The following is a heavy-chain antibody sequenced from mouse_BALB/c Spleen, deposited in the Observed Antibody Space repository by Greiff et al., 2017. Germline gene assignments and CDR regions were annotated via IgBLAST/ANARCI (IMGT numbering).Heavy chain of an antibody. Sequence: EVKLVESGGGLVQPGGSMKLSCVASGFTFSNYWMNWVRQSPEKGLEWVAEIRLKSNNYATHYAESVKGRFTISRDDSKSSVYLQMNNLRAEDTGIYYCTRNYFYYYAMDYWGQGTSVTVSS. J-gene: IGHJ4*01. D-gene: IGHD2-1*01. V-gene: IGHV6-6*02. CDR3: TRNYFYYYAMDY. CDR1: GFTFSNYW. CDR2: IRLKSNNYAT.